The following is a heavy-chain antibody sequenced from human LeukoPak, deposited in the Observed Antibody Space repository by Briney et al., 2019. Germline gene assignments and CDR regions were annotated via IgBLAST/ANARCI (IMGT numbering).Heavy chain of an antibody. Sequence: SETLSLTCAVYGGSFSGYYWSWIRQPPGKGLEWIGEINHSGSTNYNPSLKSRVTISVDTSKNQFSLKLSSVTAADTAVYYCARRQYYGSGSYYNLFDYWGQGTLVTVSS. CDR3: ARRQYYGSGSYYNLFDY. V-gene: IGHV4-34*01. CDR2: INHSGST. CDR1: GGSFSGYY. D-gene: IGHD3-10*01. J-gene: IGHJ4*02.